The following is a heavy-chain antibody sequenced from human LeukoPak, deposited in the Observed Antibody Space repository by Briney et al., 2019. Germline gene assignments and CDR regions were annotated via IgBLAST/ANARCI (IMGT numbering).Heavy chain of an antibody. CDR1: GFTFSSYS. V-gene: IGHV3-21*01. D-gene: IGHD6-13*01. CDR2: ISSSSSYI. CDR3: ARDRAAAGVPPRRRFDP. J-gene: IGHJ5*02. Sequence: GGSLRLSCAASGFTFSSYSMNWVRQAPGKGLEWVSSISSSSSYIYYADSVKGRFTISRDNAKHSLYLQMNSLRAEDTAVYYCARDRAAAGVPPRRRFDPWGQGTLVTVSS.